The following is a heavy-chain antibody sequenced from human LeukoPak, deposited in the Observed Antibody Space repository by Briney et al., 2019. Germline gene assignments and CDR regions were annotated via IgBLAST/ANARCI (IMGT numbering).Heavy chain of an antibody. Sequence: GASVKVSCKASGYTFTSYGISWVRQAPGQGLGWMGIINPSGGSTSYAQKFQGRVTMTRDMSTSTVYMELSSLRSEDTAVYYCARDGMARDSSSSTLHYYYYYMDVWGKGTTVTVSS. CDR3: ARDGMARDSSSSTLHYYYYYMDV. CDR2: INPSGGST. D-gene: IGHD6-6*01. CDR1: GYTFTSYG. V-gene: IGHV1-46*01. J-gene: IGHJ6*03.